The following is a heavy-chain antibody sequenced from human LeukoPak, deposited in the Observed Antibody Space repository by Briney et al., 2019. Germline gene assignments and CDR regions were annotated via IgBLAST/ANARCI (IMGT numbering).Heavy chain of an antibody. CDR1: GYTFTSYG. J-gene: IGHJ4*02. V-gene: IGHV1-18*03. CDR3: ARDLSTRGKGLDY. Sequence: ASVKVSCKASGYTFTSYGISWVRQAPGQGLEWMGWISAYNGNTNYAQKLQGRVTMTTDTSTSTAYMELSSLRSEDMAVYYCARDLSTRGKGLDYWGQGTLVTVSS. CDR2: ISAYNGNT. D-gene: IGHD3-3*02.